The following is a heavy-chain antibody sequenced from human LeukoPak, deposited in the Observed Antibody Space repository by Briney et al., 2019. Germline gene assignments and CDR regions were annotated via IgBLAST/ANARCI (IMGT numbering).Heavy chain of an antibody. Sequence: GGSLRLPCGASGFTFTSYSMDWVRQAPGKGLEWVSSISGNSRNIYYAESVKGRVTISRDNAKNSLYLQMNSLRAEDTALYYCAKDWAAAGRFDYWGQGTLVTVSS. D-gene: IGHD6-13*01. CDR2: ISGNSRNI. CDR3: AKDWAAAGRFDY. CDR1: GFTFTSYS. V-gene: IGHV3-21*04. J-gene: IGHJ4*02.